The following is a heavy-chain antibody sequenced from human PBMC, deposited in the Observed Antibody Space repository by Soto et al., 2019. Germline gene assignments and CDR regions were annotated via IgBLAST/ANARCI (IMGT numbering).Heavy chain of an antibody. V-gene: IGHV1-18*01. CDR3: AFAYYYGSGSYYIGYGMDV. CDR2: ISAYNGNT. J-gene: IGHJ6*02. Sequence: QVPLVQSGAEVKKPGASVKVSCKASGYTFTSYGISWVRQAPGQGLEWMGWISAYNGNTNYAQKLQGRVTMTTDTSTSTAYMELRSLRSDDTAVYYCAFAYYYGSGSYYIGYGMDVWGQGTTVTVSS. D-gene: IGHD3-10*01. CDR1: GYTFTSYG.